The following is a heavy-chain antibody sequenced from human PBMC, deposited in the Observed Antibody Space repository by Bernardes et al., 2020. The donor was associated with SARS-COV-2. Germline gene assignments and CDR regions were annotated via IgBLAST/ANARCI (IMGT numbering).Heavy chain of an antibody. D-gene: IGHD5-18*01. Sequence: SETLSLTCTVSGGSISTHRWTWVRQPPGKGLEWIGYIHYSGNTNYNPSLKSRVTISVDTPKNQFSLNLSSVTAADTAVYFCARGELRARRSLGYRYYHFPLGVWGRATTVTVAS. CDR1: GGSISTHR. CDR3: ARGELRARRSLGYRYYHFPLGV. CDR2: IHYSGNT. J-gene: IGHJ6*02. V-gene: IGHV4-59*11.